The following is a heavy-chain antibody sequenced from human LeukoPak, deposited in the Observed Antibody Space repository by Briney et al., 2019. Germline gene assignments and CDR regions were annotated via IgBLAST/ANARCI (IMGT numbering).Heavy chain of an antibody. J-gene: IGHJ4*02. CDR3: ARIPFGYCSGGSCYSGVDY. V-gene: IGHV1-18*04. Sequence: GASVKVSCKASGYTFTSYGISWVRQAPGQGLEWMGWISAYNGNTNYAQKLQGRVTMTTDTSTSTAYMELRSLRSDDTAVYYCARIPFGYCSGGSCYSGVDYWGQGTLVTVS. CDR1: GYTFTSYG. D-gene: IGHD2-15*01. CDR2: ISAYNGNT.